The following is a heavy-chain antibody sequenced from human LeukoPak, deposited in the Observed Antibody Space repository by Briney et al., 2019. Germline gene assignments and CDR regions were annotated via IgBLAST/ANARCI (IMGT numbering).Heavy chain of an antibody. J-gene: IGHJ4*02. CDR3: ARANSYSSSWYY. Sequence: GGSLRLSCAASGFTVSSNHMSWVRQAPGKGLEWVSVIYSGGSTYYADSVKGRFTISRDNSKNTLYLQMNSLRAEDTAVYYCARANSYSSSWYYWGQGTLVTVSS. CDR1: GFTVSSNH. D-gene: IGHD6-13*01. CDR2: IYSGGST. V-gene: IGHV3-66*01.